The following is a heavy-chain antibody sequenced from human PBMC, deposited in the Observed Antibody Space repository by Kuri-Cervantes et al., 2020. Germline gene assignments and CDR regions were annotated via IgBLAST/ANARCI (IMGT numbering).Heavy chain of an antibody. V-gene: IGHV4-61*02. CDR1: GGSISSGSYY. CDR3: ATYFVGVGGRGN. J-gene: IGHJ4*02. Sequence: SETLSLTCTVSGGSISSGSYYWSWIRQPAGKGLEWIGRIYTSGSTNYNPSLQSRVAISVDTSKNQFSLNLSSVTAADTAVYYCATYFVGVGGRGNWGQGILVTVSS. CDR2: IYTSGST. D-gene: IGHD2-21*01.